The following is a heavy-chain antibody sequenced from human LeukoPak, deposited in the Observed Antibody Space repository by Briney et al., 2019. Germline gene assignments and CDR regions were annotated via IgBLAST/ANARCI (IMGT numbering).Heavy chain of an antibody. D-gene: IGHD1-1*01. Sequence: ASVKVSCKASGYTFTGYNMHWVRQAPGQGLEWMGWINSNSGGTNYAQKFQGRVTMTEDTSTDTAYMELSSLRSEDTAVYYCAKGYKGNAFDIWGQGTMVTVSS. CDR1: GYTFTGYN. CDR2: INSNSGGT. V-gene: IGHV1-2*02. CDR3: AKGYKGNAFDI. J-gene: IGHJ3*02.